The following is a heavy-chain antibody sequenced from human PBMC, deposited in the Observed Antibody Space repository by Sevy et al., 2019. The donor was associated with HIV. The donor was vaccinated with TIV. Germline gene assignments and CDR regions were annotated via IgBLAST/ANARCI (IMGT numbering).Heavy chain of an antibody. CDR2: SGST. V-gene: IGHV4-59*01. D-gene: IGHD3-10*01. CDR3: ARGKVLFDY. Sequence: SETLSLTCTVSGVSISNYYWAWIRQPPGKGLECVGFSGSTNYNPSLKSRVTTSVDTSKNHFSLKLSSVTVADTAVYYCARGKVLFDYWGQGTLVTVSS. J-gene: IGHJ4*02. CDR1: GVSISNYY.